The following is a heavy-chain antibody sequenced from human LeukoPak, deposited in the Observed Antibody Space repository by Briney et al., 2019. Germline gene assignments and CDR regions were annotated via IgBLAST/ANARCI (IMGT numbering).Heavy chain of an antibody. V-gene: IGHV1-2*02. J-gene: IGHJ3*02. CDR1: GYTFTGYY. Sequence: ASVKVSCKASGYTFTGYYMHWVRQAPGQGLEWMGWINPNGGGTNYAQKFQGRVTMTRDTSISTAYMELSRLRSDDTAVYYCARFGGGYAHAFDIWGQGTMVTVSS. D-gene: IGHD5-12*01. CDR3: ARFGGGYAHAFDI. CDR2: INPNGGGT.